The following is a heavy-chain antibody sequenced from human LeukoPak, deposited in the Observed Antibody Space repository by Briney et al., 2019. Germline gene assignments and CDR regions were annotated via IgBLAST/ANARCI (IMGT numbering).Heavy chain of an antibody. J-gene: IGHJ4*02. Sequence: GRSLRLSCAASGFKLDDYSMHWVRKVPGKGLEWVAGISWNSDSVGYGDSVKGRFTISRDNAKTSLYLQMNSPIPEDTAFYYCAKATRYFDSFGYYFDYWGQGTLVAVSS. D-gene: IGHD3-9*01. CDR3: AKATRYFDSFGYYFDY. CDR2: ISWNSDSV. CDR1: GFKLDDYS. V-gene: IGHV3-9*01.